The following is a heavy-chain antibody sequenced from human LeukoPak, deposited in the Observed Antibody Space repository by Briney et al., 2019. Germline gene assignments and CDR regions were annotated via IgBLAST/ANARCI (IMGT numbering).Heavy chain of an antibody. V-gene: IGHV3-21*01. CDR2: ISSSSSYI. D-gene: IGHD6-13*01. J-gene: IGHJ5*02. Sequence: GGSLRLSCAASGFTFSSYSTNWVRQAPGKGLEWVSSISSSSSYIYYADSVKGRFTISRDNAKNSLYLQMNSLRAEDTAVYYCARGLVQLQLIYNWFDPWGQGTLVTVSS. CDR3: ARGLVQLQLIYNWFDP. CDR1: GFTFSSYS.